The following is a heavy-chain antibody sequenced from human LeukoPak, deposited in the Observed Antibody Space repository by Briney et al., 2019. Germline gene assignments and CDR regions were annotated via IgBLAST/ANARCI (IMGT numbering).Heavy chain of an antibody. Sequence: SETLSLTCTVSGGSISSYYWGWIRQPPGKGLEWIGSIYYSGSTYYNPSLKSRVTISVDTSKNQFSLKLSSVTAADTAVYYCARRGSGSYYNWFDPWGQGTLVTVSS. CDR2: IYYSGST. CDR1: GGSISSYY. J-gene: IGHJ5*02. D-gene: IGHD1-26*01. CDR3: ARRGSGSYYNWFDP. V-gene: IGHV4-39*01.